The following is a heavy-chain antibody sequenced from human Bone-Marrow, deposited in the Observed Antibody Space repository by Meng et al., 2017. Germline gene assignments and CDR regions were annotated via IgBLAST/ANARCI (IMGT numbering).Heavy chain of an antibody. CDR2: INHSGST. Sequence: GSLRLSCVVSGGSFSDYYWSWIRQPPGKGLEWIGEINHSGSTNYNPSLESRATISVDTTQNNLSLKLSSVTAADSAVYYCARGPTTMAHDFDYWGQGTLVTVSS. D-gene: IGHD4-11*01. J-gene: IGHJ4*02. CDR3: ARGPTTMAHDFDY. V-gene: IGHV4-34*01. CDR1: GGSFSDYY.